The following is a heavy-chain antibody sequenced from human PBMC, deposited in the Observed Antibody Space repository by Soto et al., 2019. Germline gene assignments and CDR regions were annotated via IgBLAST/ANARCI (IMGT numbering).Heavy chain of an antibody. J-gene: IGHJ4*02. Sequence: ASVKVSCKASGYTFPNYGISWVRQAPGQGLEWMGWISAYNGNTNYAQKLQGRVTMTTDTSTYTAYMELSSLRSEDTAVYYCARHYSGSYYFDYWGQGTLVTVSS. CDR2: ISAYNGNT. V-gene: IGHV1-18*01. CDR3: ARHYSGSYYFDY. CDR1: GYTFPNYG. D-gene: IGHD1-26*01.